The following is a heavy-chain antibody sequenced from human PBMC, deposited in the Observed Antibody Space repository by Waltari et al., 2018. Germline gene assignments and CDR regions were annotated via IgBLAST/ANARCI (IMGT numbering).Heavy chain of an antibody. J-gene: IGHJ2*01. CDR2: VQYKGRP. CDR3: ARDSSDFKWFFDV. CDR1: GDPVTSSAYQ. Sequence: ESGPGLVRPSDTLSPTCTVSGDPVTSSAYQWAWIRRPPGKARQSLGSVQYKGRPFYNPALRGRVTISVEPSTNQVVLKVNSVTAIDTAVYYCARDSSDFKWFFDVWGRGSLVNVSS. V-gene: IGHV4-39*06.